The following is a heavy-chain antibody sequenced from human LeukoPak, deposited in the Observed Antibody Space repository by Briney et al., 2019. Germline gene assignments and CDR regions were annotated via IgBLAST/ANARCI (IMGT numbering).Heavy chain of an antibody. J-gene: IGHJ4*02. Sequence: SETLSLTCTVSGGSICNYYWSWIRQPPGKGLEWIGYFSNSGSTDYNPSLKSRVTISVDTSKNQFSLKLSSVTAADTAVYYCARGYYNILTGYYVDYWGQGTLVTVSS. CDR1: GGSICNYY. CDR2: FSNSGST. D-gene: IGHD3-9*01. V-gene: IGHV4-59*01. CDR3: ARGYYNILTGYYVDY.